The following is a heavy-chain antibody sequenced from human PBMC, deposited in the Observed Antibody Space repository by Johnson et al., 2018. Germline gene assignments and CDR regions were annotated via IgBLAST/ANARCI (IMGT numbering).Heavy chain of an antibody. V-gene: IGHV3-30*18. CDR3: AKDRYVLTGYLAPDEVYHYNYGMDV. CDR1: GFTFIRHG. Sequence: QVQLVQSGGGAVQPGRSLRLTCAASGFTFIRHGMHWVRQAPGKGLEWVAGTSHDGSIKKFADSVKGRFTISRDISRNTVHLQMNNLRADDTAVYYCAKDRYVLTGYLAPDEVYHYNYGMDVWGQGTTVIVSS. D-gene: IGHD3-9*01. J-gene: IGHJ6*02. CDR2: TSHDGSIK.